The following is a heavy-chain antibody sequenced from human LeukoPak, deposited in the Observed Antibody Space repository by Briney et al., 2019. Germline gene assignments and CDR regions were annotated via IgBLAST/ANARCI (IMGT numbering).Heavy chain of an antibody. CDR2: IYYSGST. J-gene: IGHJ5*02. V-gene: IGHV4-59*08. CDR1: GGSISSYY. Sequence: SETLSLTCTVSGGSISSYYWSWIRRPPGKGLEWIGYIYYSGSTNYNPSLKSRVTISVDTSKNQFSLKLSSVTAADTAVYYCARHLGSSGWYWFDPWGQGTLVTVSS. CDR3: ARHLGSSGWYWFDP. D-gene: IGHD6-19*01.